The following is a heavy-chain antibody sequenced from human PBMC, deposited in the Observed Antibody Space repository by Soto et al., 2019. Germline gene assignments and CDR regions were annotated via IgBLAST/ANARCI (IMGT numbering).Heavy chain of an antibody. D-gene: IGHD6-19*01. CDR3: ARGVAGPLHWFDP. J-gene: IGHJ5*02. CDR1: GYTSTSYA. CDR2: INAGNGNT. Sequence: GASVKVSCKASGYTSTSYAMHWVRQAPGQRLEWMGWINAGNGNTKYSRKFQGRVTITRDTSASTAYMELSSLRSEDTAVYYCARGVAGPLHWFDPWGQGTLVTVSS. V-gene: IGHV1-3*01.